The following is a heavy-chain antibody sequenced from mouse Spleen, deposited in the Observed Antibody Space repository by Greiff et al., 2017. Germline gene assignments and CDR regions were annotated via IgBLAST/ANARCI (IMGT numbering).Heavy chain of an antibody. CDR1: GFTFSDYY. CDR3: ARRLTGTSYWYFDV. V-gene: IGHV5-16*02. D-gene: IGHD4-1*01. Sequence: EVHLVESEGGLVQPGSSMKLSCTASGFTFSDYYMAWVRQVPEKGLEWVANINYDGSSTYYLDSLKSRFIISRDNAKNILYLQMSSLKSEDTATYYCARRLTGTSYWYFDVWGAGTTVTVSS. CDR2: INYDGSST. J-gene: IGHJ1*01.